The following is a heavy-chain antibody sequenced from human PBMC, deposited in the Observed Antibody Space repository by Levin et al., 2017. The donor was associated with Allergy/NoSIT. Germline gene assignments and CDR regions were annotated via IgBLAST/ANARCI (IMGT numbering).Heavy chain of an antibody. CDR3: ARRYDFWSGYSFDP. D-gene: IGHD3-3*01. V-gene: IGHV4-31*03. CDR2: IYYSGST. CDR1: GGSIRSGGYY. J-gene: IGHJ5*02. Sequence: SQTLSLTCTVSGGSIRSGGYYWSWIRQHPGKGLEWIGYIYYSGSTYYNPSLKSRVTISVDTSKNQFSLKLSSVTAADTAVYYCARRYDFWSGYSFDPWGQGTLVTVSS.